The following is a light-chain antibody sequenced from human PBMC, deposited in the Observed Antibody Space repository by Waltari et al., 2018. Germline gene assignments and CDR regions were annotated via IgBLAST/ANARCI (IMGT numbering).Light chain of an antibody. J-gene: IGKJ2*01. Sequence: EIVMTQSPATLSVSPGERATLSCRASQALNTNLAWYQQKPGQAPRVLIYGASTRATGIPARVSGSGSGTEFTLTISSLQSEDFAVYYCQQYNSWPPYTFGQGTKLEIK. CDR2: GAS. CDR1: QALNTN. V-gene: IGKV3-15*01. CDR3: QQYNSWPPYT.